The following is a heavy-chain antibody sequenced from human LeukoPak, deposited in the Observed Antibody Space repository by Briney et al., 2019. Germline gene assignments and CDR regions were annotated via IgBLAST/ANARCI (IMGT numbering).Heavy chain of an antibody. V-gene: IGHV1-69-2*01. CDR3: ATDLVGDSSGYTFDH. CDR1: GYTFTDYY. CDR2: VDPEDGET. D-gene: IGHD3-22*01. Sequence: ASVKISCKVSGYTFTDYYMHWVQQAPGKGLEWMGLVDPEDGETIFAKKFQGRVTITADTSRDTSYMELSSLRSEDTAVYYCATDLVGDSSGYTFDHWGQGTLSPSPQ. J-gene: IGHJ4*02.